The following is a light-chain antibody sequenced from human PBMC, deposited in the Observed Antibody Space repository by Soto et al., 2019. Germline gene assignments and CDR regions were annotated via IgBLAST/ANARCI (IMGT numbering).Light chain of an antibody. CDR2: GNS. CDR3: QSNDSSLYV. J-gene: IGLJ1*01. CDR1: SSNIGAGYD. V-gene: IGLV1-40*01. Sequence: QSVLTQPPSVSGAPGQRVTISCTGSSSNIGAGYDVHWYQQLPGTAPKLLIYGNSNRPSGVPDRFSGSKSGTSASLAITGLQAEDEADYYCQSNDSSLYVFGTGTKLTVL.